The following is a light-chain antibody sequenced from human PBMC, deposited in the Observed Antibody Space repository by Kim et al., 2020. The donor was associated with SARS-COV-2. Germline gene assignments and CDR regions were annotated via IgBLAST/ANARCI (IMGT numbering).Light chain of an antibody. CDR1: SASGGAGCD. V-gene: IGLV1-40*03. J-gene: IGLJ3*02. CDR3: QSYGSSLGGGV. Sequence: GVTRSCRGGSASGGAGCDVHGYQQLPGTAPERLGYGGSNRPSGVPDRFSGSKSGASAALAITGVQAEDEADYCCQSYGSSLGGGVFGGGTQLTVL. CDR2: GGS.